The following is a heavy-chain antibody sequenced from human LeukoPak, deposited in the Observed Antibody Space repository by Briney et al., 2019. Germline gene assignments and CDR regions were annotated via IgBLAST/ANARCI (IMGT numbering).Heavy chain of an antibody. CDR1: GFTFSSYA. CDR3: AKAGTGYYYYYYMDV. Sequence: GGSLRLSCAASGFTFSSYAMSWVRQAPGKGLEWVSAISGSGGSTYYADSVKGRFTISRDNSKNTLYLQMNSLRAEDTAVYYWAKAGTGYYYYYYMDVWGKGTTVTVSS. J-gene: IGHJ6*03. CDR2: ISGSGGST. D-gene: IGHD3-10*01. V-gene: IGHV3-23*01.